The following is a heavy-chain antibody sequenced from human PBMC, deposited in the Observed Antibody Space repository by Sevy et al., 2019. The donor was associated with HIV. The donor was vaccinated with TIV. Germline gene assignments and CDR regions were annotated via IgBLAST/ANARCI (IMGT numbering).Heavy chain of an antibody. CDR3: ARDPPNGYDYFDY. Sequence: GGSLRLSCAASGFTVSSYSMNWVRQAPGKGLEWVSSISSSSSYIYYADSVKGRFTISRDNAKNSLYLQMNSLRAEDTAVYYCARDPPNGYDYFDYWGQGTLVTVSS. D-gene: IGHD5-12*01. CDR1: GFTVSSYS. V-gene: IGHV3-21*01. CDR2: ISSSSSYI. J-gene: IGHJ4*02.